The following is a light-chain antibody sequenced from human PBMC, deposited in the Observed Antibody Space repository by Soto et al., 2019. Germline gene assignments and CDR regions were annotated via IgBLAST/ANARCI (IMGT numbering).Light chain of an antibody. V-gene: IGKV3-15*01. CDR1: QSVSTH. J-gene: IGKJ2*01. CDR3: LQYNDWPVYT. CDR2: AAS. Sequence: EVVMTQSPVNLSVSPGERATLTCRASQSVSTHLAWYQQKPGQAPKLLIYAASTRVTGISARFSGSGSGTEFSLTISSLQSEDLGIYYCLQYNDWPVYTFGQGTNVEVK.